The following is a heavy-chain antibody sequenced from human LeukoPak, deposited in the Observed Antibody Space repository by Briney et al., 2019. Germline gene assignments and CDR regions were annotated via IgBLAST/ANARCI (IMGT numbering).Heavy chain of an antibody. CDR3: ARDLVDLIYYDSSGYYPTLDY. J-gene: IGHJ4*02. D-gene: IGHD3-22*01. Sequence: ASVKVSCKASGYTFTSYDINWVRQATGQGLEWMGWISAYNGNTNYAQKLQGRVTMTTDTSTSTAYMELRSLRSDDTAVYYCARDLVDLIYYDSSGYYPTLDYWGQGTLVTVSS. V-gene: IGHV1-18*01. CDR2: ISAYNGNT. CDR1: GYTFTSYD.